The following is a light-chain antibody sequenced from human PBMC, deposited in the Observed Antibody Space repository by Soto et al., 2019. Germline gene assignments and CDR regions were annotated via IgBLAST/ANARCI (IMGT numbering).Light chain of an antibody. J-gene: IGLJ1*01. CDR1: ALQKQY. CDR2: EDR. Sequence: SYDLTQPPSVSVSPGQTARISCSGDALQKQYAYWYQQKPGQAPVLVIYEDRERPSGIPERFSGSKSGTTVTLTISGVQAEDEADYFCQSADNSGSYFVFGTGTKSPS. V-gene: IGLV3-25*02. CDR3: QSADNSGSYFV.